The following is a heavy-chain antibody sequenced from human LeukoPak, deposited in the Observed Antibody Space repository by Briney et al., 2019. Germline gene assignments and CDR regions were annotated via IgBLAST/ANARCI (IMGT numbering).Heavy chain of an antibody. Sequence: GESLKISCKASGFSFTSFWIGWVRQMPGKSLEWWGMIYPGDSDSRYSPSFQVQVIISADKAISSAYLQWNSLKASDTAMYSCARLGYDNHYYFDYWGQGTLVTVSS. D-gene: IGHD1-14*01. V-gene: IGHV5-51*01. CDR1: GFSFTSFW. CDR3: ARLGYDNHYYFDY. CDR2: IYPGDSDS. J-gene: IGHJ4*02.